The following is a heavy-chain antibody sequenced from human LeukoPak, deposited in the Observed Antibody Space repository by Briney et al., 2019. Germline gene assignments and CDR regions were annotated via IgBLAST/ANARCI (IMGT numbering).Heavy chain of an antibody. CDR2: ISSSSSTI. CDR3: ARERKITMVREVIRPEYNWFDP. Sequence: PGGSLRLSCAASGFTFSSYSMNWVRQAPGKGLEWVSYISSSSSTIYYADSVKGRFTISRDNAKNSLYLQMNSLRAEDTAVCYCARERKITMVREVIRPEYNWFDPWGQGTLVTVSS. V-gene: IGHV3-48*01. J-gene: IGHJ5*02. D-gene: IGHD3-10*01. CDR1: GFTFSSYS.